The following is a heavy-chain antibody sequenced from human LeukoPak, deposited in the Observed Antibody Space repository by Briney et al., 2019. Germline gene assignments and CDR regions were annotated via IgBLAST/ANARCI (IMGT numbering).Heavy chain of an antibody. J-gene: IGHJ4*02. CDR3: ARGFPPRTYYDSSDYDSYYFDY. Sequence: GASVKVSCKASGYTFTSYGISWVRQAPGQGLEWMGWISAYNGNTNYAQKLQGRVTMTTDTSTSTAYMELRSLRSDDTAVYYCARGFPPRTYYDSSDYDSYYFDYWGQGTLVTVSS. D-gene: IGHD3-22*01. CDR2: ISAYNGNT. CDR1: GYTFTSYG. V-gene: IGHV1-18*01.